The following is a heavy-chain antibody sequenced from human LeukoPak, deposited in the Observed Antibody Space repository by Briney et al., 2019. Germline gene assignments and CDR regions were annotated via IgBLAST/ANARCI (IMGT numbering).Heavy chain of an antibody. CDR3: AKGNRDSSGFYYYYGMDV. D-gene: IGHD3-22*01. J-gene: IGHJ6*02. Sequence: GGSLRLSCAASGFTFDDYAMFWVRQAPGKGLEWVPGISWNSKNIGYAASVKGRFTISRDNAKNSLYLQMNSLRAEDTAFYYCAKGNRDSSGFYYYYGMDVWGQGTTVTVSS. V-gene: IGHV3-9*01. CDR1: GFTFDDYA. CDR2: ISWNSKNI.